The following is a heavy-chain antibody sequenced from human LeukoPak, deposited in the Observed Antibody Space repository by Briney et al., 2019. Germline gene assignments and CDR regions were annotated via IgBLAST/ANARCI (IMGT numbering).Heavy chain of an antibody. CDR2: ISAYNGNT. Sequence: ASVKVSCKASGYTFTSYGISWVRQAPGQGLEWMGGISAYNGNTNYAQKLQGRVTMTTDTSTSTAYMELRSLRSDDTAVYYCARDHRGCSSTSCQVWFDPWGQGTLVTVSS. D-gene: IGHD2-2*01. J-gene: IGHJ5*02. CDR3: ARDHRGCSSTSCQVWFDP. CDR1: GYTFTSYG. V-gene: IGHV1-18*01.